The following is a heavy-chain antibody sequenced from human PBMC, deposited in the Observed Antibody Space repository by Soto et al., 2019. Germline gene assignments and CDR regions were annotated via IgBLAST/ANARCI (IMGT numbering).Heavy chain of an antibody. D-gene: IGHD3-10*01. Sequence: SETLSLTCTVSGGSISSSSYYWGWIRQPPGKGLEWIGSIYYSGSTYYNPSLKSRVTISVDTSKNQFSLKLSSVTAADTAVYYCARRAGVRAVIMSDYCGQGTLVTLSS. V-gene: IGHV4-39*01. J-gene: IGHJ4*02. CDR2: IYYSGST. CDR1: GGSISSSSYY. CDR3: ARRAGVRAVIMSDY.